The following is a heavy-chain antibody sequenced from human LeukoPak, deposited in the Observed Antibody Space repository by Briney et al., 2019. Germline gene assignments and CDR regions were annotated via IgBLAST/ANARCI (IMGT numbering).Heavy chain of an antibody. J-gene: IGHJ4*02. V-gene: IGHV3-48*03. CDR3: ARDSPYTSGWYDGDFDY. Sequence: GGSLRPSCVTSGFTFRSYEMTWVARAPGKGRGGWSYFSSSGSPIYYADSAKGRFTISRDNAKNSLFLQMNSLRAEDTAVYYCARDSPYTSGWYDGDFDYWGQGTLVTVSS. CDR1: GFTFRSYE. D-gene: IGHD6-19*01. CDR2: FSSSGSPI.